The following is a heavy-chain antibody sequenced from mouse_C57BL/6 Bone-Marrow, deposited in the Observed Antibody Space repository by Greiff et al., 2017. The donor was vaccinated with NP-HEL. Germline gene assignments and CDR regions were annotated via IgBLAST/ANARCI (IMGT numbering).Heavy chain of an antibody. CDR3: ARGGNHWYFDV. D-gene: IGHD1-1*02. J-gene: IGHJ1*03. Sequence: QVQLKQSGTELVKPGASVKLSCKASGYTFTSYWMHWVKQRPGQGLEWIGNINPSNGGTNYNEKFKSKATLTVDKSSSTAYMQLSSLTSEDSAVYYCARGGNHWYFDVWGTGTTVTVSS. CDR2: INPSNGGT. CDR1: GYTFTSYW. V-gene: IGHV1-53*01.